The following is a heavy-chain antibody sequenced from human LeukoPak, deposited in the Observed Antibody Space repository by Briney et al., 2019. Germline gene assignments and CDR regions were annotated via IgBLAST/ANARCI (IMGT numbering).Heavy chain of an antibody. CDR2: IIPIFGTA. V-gene: IGHV1-69*13. CDR1: GGTFSSYA. CDR3: ARDQGPYYYDSSGSGFDP. Sequence: SVKVSCKASGGTFSSYAISWVRQAPGQGLEWMGGIIPIFGTANYAQKFQGRVTITADESTSTAYMELRSLRSDDTAVYYCARDQGPYYYDSSGSGFDPWGQGTLVTVSS. D-gene: IGHD3-22*01. J-gene: IGHJ5*02.